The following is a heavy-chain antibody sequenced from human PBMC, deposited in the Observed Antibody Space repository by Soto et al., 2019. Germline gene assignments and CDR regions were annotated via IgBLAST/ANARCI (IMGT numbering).Heavy chain of an antibody. V-gene: IGHV4-4*02. D-gene: IGHD5-18*01. CDR2: IYHSGST. CDR3: ARAPGDSYGYTFDY. CDR1: GGSISSSNW. Sequence: SETLSLTCAVSGGSISSSNWWSWVRQPPGKGLEWIGEIYHSGSTNYNPSLKSRVTISVDKSKNQFSLKLSSVTAADTAVYYCARAPGDSYGYTFDYWGQGTLVTVSS. J-gene: IGHJ4*02.